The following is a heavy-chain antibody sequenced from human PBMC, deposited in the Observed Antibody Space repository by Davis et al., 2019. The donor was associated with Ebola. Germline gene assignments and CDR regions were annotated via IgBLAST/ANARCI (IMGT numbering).Heavy chain of an antibody. Sequence: AASVKVSCKASAYSSTSYGISWVRQAPGQGLEWMGWISTYNANTNYAQKLQGRVTMTTDTSTNTAYMELRSLRSDDTAVYYWARQLGEFFFSGMDVWGQGTTVTVSS. J-gene: IGHJ6*02. CDR1: AYSSTSYG. CDR3: ARQLGEFFFSGMDV. D-gene: IGHD3-10*01. V-gene: IGHV1-18*01. CDR2: ISTYNANT.